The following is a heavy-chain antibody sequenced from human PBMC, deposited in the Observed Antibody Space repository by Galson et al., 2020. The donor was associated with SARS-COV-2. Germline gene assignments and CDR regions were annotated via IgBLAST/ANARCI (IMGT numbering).Heavy chain of an antibody. CDR1: GGSISSYY. CDR2: IYYSGST. Sequence: SETLSLTCTVSGGSISSYYWSWIRQPPGKGLEWIGYIYYSGSTNYNPSLKSRVTISVDTSKNQFSLKLSSVTAADTAVYYCARHRRDGYNLVGWFDPWGQGTLVTVSS. CDR3: ARHRRDGYNLVGWFDP. V-gene: IGHV4-59*13. J-gene: IGHJ5*02. D-gene: IGHD5-12*01.